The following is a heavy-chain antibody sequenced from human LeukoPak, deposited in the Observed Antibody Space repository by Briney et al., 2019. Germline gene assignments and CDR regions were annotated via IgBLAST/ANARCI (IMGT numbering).Heavy chain of an antibody. J-gene: IGHJ4*02. CDR2: IKQDGSEK. CDR1: GFTFSSYL. V-gene: IGHV3-7*01. D-gene: IGHD1-26*01. CDR3: ARDRATNY. Sequence: PGGSLRLTCAASGFTFSSYLMSSVRQAPGKGLEWVANIKQDGSEKYYVDSVKGRFTISRDNAKNSLYLQMNSLRAEDTAVYCCARDRATNYWDQGTLVTVSS.